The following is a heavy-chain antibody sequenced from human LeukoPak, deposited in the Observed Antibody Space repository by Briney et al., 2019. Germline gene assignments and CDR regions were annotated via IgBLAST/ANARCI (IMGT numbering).Heavy chain of an antibody. CDR1: EFTFSSSA. D-gene: IGHD6-19*01. V-gene: IGHV3-23*01. J-gene: IGHJ4*02. Sequence: GGSLRLSCAASEFTFSSSAMGWVRHAPGKGLKWVSAISASGGSSYYADSVKGRFTISRDNSKNTLYLQMNSLSAEDTAVYYCARRVAGTRVDYWGQGTLVTVSS. CDR3: ARRVAGTRVDY. CDR2: ISASGGSS.